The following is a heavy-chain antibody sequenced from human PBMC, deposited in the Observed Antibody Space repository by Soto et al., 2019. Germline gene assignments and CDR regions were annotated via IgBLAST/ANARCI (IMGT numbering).Heavy chain of an antibody. CDR1: GGSISSSSYY. CDR2: IYYSGST. CDR3: ARHPEVGKNIVVVPAAPEKDY. D-gene: IGHD2-2*01. V-gene: IGHV4-39*01. J-gene: IGHJ4*02. Sequence: SETLSLTCTVSGGSISSSSYYWGWIRQPPGKGLEWIGSIYYSGSTYYNPSLKSRVTISVDTSKNQFSLKLSSVTAADTAVYYCARHPEVGKNIVVVPAAPEKDYWGQGTLVTVSS.